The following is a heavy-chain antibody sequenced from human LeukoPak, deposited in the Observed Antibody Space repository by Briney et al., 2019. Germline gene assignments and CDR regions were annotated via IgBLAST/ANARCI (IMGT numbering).Heavy chain of an antibody. D-gene: IGHD3-9*01. CDR3: ARLRTYYDILTGYSLVHAFDI. J-gene: IGHJ3*02. V-gene: IGHV4-59*08. Sequence: SETLSLTCTVSGVSISRYYWSSIRQPPGKGLEWVGYIYYSVSTNYNPSLKSRVTISVDTSKNQFSLKLSSVTAADTAVYYCARLRTYYDILTGYSLVHAFDIWGKGTMVTVSS. CDR1: GVSISRYY. CDR2: IYYSVST.